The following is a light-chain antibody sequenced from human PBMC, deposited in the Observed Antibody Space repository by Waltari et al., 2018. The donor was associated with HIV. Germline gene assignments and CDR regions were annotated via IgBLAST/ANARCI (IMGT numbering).Light chain of an antibody. CDR3: CSYAGSRSWV. CDR1: SRDIGAYNY. Sequence: QSALTQPASVSGSPGQSITISCTGTSRDIGAYNYVSLYQQYPGKAPRPLIHDVNKWPSGVSNRFSVSTSVNTASLTISGLQSEDEADYWCCSYAGSRSWVFGGGTKVTVL. CDR2: DVN. V-gene: IGLV2-23*02. J-gene: IGLJ3*02.